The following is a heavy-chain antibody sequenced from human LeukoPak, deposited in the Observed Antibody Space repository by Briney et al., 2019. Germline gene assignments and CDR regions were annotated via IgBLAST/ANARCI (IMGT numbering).Heavy chain of an antibody. V-gene: IGHV3-23*01. CDR3: AKGDGFGLRWFAEVFDY. J-gene: IGHJ4*02. Sequence: GGSLRLSCVASGFTFTSFGTNWVPQAPGKGLEWVSVLSGSGGRTYYADSVKGRFTISRDNSKKTVYLQMNSLRAEDTAVYYCAKGDGFGLRWFAEVFDYWGQGTLVTVSS. D-gene: IGHD3-10*01. CDR2: LSGSGGRT. CDR1: GFTFTSFG.